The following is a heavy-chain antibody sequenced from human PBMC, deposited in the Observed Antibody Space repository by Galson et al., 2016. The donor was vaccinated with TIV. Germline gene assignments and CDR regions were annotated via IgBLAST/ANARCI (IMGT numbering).Heavy chain of an antibody. Sequence: LRLSCAASGFTFDDYAMHWVRQAPGRGLEWVSSISWDSGNLVYADSVKGRFTISRDNAKNFLYLQMNSLRAEDTALYYCAKDGELLFFHAFDMWGLGTMVTVSS. J-gene: IGHJ3*02. V-gene: IGHV3-9*01. D-gene: IGHD1-7*01. CDR2: ISWDSGNL. CDR3: AKDGELLFFHAFDM. CDR1: GFTFDDYA.